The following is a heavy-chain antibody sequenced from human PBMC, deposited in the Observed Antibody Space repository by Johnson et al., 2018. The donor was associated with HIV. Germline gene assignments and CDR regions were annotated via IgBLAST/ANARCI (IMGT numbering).Heavy chain of an antibody. D-gene: IGHD2-15*01. V-gene: IGHV3-30*18. Sequence: QVLLVESGGGVVRPGGSLRLSCSASGFSVSSNYMTWVRQAPGKGLAWVAVLSHDGSNKYYVDSVKGRFTISRDNSKNTLYLQMNSLRAEDTAVYHCAKSVRASSSGAFDIWGQGTMVTVSS. CDR3: AKSVRASSSGAFDI. J-gene: IGHJ3*02. CDR2: LSHDGSNK. CDR1: GFSVSSNY.